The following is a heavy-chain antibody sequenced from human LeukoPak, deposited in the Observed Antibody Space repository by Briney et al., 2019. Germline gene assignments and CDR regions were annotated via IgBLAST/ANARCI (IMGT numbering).Heavy chain of an antibody. J-gene: IGHJ4*02. CDR2: IYHSGST. CDR1: GYSISSGYY. CDR3: VIGNSVGDY. Sequence: PSETLSLTCTVSGYSISSGYYWGWIRQPPGKGLEWIGSIYHSGSTYYNPSLKSRVTISVDTSKNQFSLKLSSVTAADTAVYYCVIGNSVGDYWGQGTLVTVSS. V-gene: IGHV4-38-2*02. D-gene: IGHD4-23*01.